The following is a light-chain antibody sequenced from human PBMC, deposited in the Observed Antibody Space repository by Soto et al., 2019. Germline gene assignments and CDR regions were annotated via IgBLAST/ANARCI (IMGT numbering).Light chain of an antibody. CDR2: GAS. Sequence: IVFTQAPGTLSLSPGETATLSCRASQSVSNNYLAWYPQKPGQVTRLLIYGASTRATGIPARFSGSGSGTEFTLTISSLQSEDFAVYYCQQFHNWPPITFGQGTRLEI. J-gene: IGKJ5*01. V-gene: IGKV3-15*01. CDR1: QSVSNN. CDR3: QQFHNWPPIT.